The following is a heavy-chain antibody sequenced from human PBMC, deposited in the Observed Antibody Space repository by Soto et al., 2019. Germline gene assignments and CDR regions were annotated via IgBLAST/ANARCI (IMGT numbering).Heavy chain of an antibody. V-gene: IGHV5-51*01. CDR2: IYPGDSDT. Sequence: GESLKISCKGSGYSFTSYWIGWVRQMPGKGLEWMGIIYPGDSDTRYSPSFQGQVTISADKSISTAYLQWSSLKASDTAMYYCARRVGYSSSWASTGWFDPWGQGTLVTVSS. CDR1: GYSFTSYW. CDR3: ARRVGYSSSWASTGWFDP. D-gene: IGHD6-13*01. J-gene: IGHJ5*02.